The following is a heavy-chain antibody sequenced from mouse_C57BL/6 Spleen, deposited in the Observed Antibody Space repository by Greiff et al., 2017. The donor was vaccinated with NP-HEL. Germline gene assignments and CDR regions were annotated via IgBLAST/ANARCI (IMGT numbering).Heavy chain of an antibody. V-gene: IGHV1-18*01. D-gene: IGHD1-1*01. CDR3: ARSAPHYYGSFAY. CDR1: GYTFTDYN. Sequence: EIQLQQSGPELVKPGASVKIPCKASGYTFTDYNMDWVKQSHGNSLEWIGDINPNNGGTIYNQKFKGKATLTVDKSSSNAYMGLRSLTSEETAVYYCARSAPHYYGSFAYWGQGTLVTVSA. J-gene: IGHJ3*01. CDR2: INPNNGGT.